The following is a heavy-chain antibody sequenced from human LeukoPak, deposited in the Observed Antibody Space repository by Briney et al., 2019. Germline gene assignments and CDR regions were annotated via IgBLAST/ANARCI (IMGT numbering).Heavy chain of an antibody. CDR1: GFTFSSYS. CDR3: ARDRSSTSCQWECEFDP. J-gene: IGHJ5*02. Sequence: PGGSLRLSCAASGFTFSSYSMNWVRQAPGKGLEWVSSISSSSSYIYYADSVKGRFTISRDNAKNSLYLQMNSLRAEDTAVYYCARDRSSTSCQWECEFDPWGQGTLVTVSS. CDR2: ISSSSSYI. V-gene: IGHV3-21*01. D-gene: IGHD2-2*01.